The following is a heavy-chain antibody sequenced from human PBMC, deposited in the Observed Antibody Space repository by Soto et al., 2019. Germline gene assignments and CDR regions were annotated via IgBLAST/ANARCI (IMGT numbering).Heavy chain of an antibody. CDR2: ISSSSSTI. J-gene: IGHJ4*02. V-gene: IGHV3-48*02. CDR1: GFTFSSYS. CDR3: ARGAYYYDSSGLSY. D-gene: IGHD3-22*01. Sequence: EVQLVESGGGLVQPGGSLRLSCAASGFTFSSYSMNWVRQAPGKGLEWVSYISSSSSTIYYADSVKGRFTISRDNAKNSRYLQMNSLRDEDTAVYYCARGAYYYDSSGLSYCGQGTLVTVSS.